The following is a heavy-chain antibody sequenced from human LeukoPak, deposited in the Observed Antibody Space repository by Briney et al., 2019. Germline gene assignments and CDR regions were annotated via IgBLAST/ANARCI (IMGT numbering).Heavy chain of an antibody. J-gene: IGHJ3*02. Sequence: SETLSLTCAVSDDSLSSHYWTRIRPPPGKGLGWNGTNSYIGSTNYNPSLKSRVTISIDTSRNQFSLRLSSVTAADTAVYYCARDLVTVTKGFDIWGQGTMVSVSS. D-gene: IGHD4-17*01. V-gene: IGHV4-59*11. CDR2: NSYIGST. CDR3: ARDLVTVTKGFDI. CDR1: DDSLSSHY.